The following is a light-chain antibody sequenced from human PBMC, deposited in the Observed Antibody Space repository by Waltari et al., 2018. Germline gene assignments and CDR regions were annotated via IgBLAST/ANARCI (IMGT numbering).Light chain of an antibody. CDR3: QSADFSRSHTSYV. J-gene: IGLJ1*01. Sequence: YELAQPPSVSVSPGQPARIPCSGTGLAGPYVYWYQQKAGPAPVLVIDRDSERPSGIPERFSGSSSGTTVTLIISGVQAEDEADYYCQSADFSRSHTSYVFGTGTKVTVL. V-gene: IGLV3-25*03. CDR2: RDS. CDR1: GLAGPY.